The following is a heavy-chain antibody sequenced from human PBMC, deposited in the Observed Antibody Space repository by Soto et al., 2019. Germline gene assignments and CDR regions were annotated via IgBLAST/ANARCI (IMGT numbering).Heavy chain of an antibody. V-gene: IGHV3-48*02. D-gene: IGHD4-17*01. CDR2: ISSSSSII. J-gene: IGHJ4*02. Sequence: GSLRICCVASGFTFSSYSMNWVRQAPGKGLEWVSYISSSSSIIYYADSVKGRFTISRDYAKNSLYLQMNSLRDEDTAVYYCARDRYGGYASDYWGQGTLVTVSS. CDR1: GFTFSSYS. CDR3: ARDRYGGYASDY.